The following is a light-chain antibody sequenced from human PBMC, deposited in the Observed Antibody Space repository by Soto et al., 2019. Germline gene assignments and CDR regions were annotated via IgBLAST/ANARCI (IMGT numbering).Light chain of an antibody. CDR2: AAS. CDR3: QQSYSTPAIT. Sequence: DIQMTQSPSSVSAAVGDRVTITCRASQGINKWLAWYQQKPGKAPQLLISAASTLRSGVPSRFSGSGSGTDFILTISNLQPEDFATYFCQQSYSTPAITFGQGTRLEIK. CDR1: QGINKW. V-gene: IGKV1-12*01. J-gene: IGKJ5*01.